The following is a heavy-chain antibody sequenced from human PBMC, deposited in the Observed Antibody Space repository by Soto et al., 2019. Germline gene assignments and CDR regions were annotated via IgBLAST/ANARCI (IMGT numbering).Heavy chain of an antibody. CDR2: IYYSGST. J-gene: IGHJ5*02. CDR1: GGSISSSSYY. D-gene: IGHD2-2*01. CDR3: AIVPAAPHNWFDP. Sequence: PSETLSLTCTVSGGSISSSSYYWGWIRQPPGKGLEWIGSIYYSGSTYYNPSLKSRVTISVDTSKNQFSLKLSSVTATDTAVYYCAIVPAAPHNWFDPWGQGTLVTVSS. V-gene: IGHV4-39*01.